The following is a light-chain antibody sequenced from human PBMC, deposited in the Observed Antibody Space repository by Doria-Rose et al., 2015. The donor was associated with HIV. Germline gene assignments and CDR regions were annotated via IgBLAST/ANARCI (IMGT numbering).Light chain of an antibody. J-gene: IGKJ2*01. Sequence: RASQGITSNLNWYQQKAGKAPKLLIFTATTLQSGVPSRLSGGGSGTDFTLTISSLQPEDFATYYCQQTYSFPYSFGQGTKLDIE. CDR2: TAT. CDR3: QQTYSFPYS. V-gene: IGKV1-39*01. CDR1: QGITSN.